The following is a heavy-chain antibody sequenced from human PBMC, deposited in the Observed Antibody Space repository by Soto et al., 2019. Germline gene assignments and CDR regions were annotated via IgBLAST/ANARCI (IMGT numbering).Heavy chain of an antibody. CDR3: TREGGNCKFAFAI. D-gene: IGHD1-1*01. Sequence: QVQLVESGGGVVEPGRSLRLSCDASGVTFSRHGMHWVRQAPGKGLEWVAVISAAGGTTYYADSVKGRFTISRDNSKNTLDLEMNSLRAEDTAVYYCTREGGNCKFAFAICGQGTMVTGAS. CDR1: GVTFSRHG. CDR2: ISAAGGTT. V-gene: IGHV3-30*03. J-gene: IGHJ3*02.